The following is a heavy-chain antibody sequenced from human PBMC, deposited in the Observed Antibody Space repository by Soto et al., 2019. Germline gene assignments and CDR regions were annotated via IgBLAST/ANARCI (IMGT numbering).Heavy chain of an antibody. V-gene: IGHV4-39*01. Sequence: QLQLQESGPGLVKPSETLSLTCTVSGGSISSSSYYWGWIRQPPGKGLEWIGSIYYSGSTYYNPSLKSRVTISVDTSKNQFSLKLSSVTAADTAVYYCASLDRLNIAVAGDYWGQGTLVTVSS. CDR2: IYYSGST. CDR3: ASLDRLNIAVAGDY. D-gene: IGHD6-19*01. CDR1: GGSISSSSYY. J-gene: IGHJ4*02.